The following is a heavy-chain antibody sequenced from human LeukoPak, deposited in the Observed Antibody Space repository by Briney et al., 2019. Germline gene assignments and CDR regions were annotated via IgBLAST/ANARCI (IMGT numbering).Heavy chain of an antibody. J-gene: IGHJ5*02. CDR3: VGSLEWLLYGWFYP. Sequence: SETLSLTCTVSGGSISSYYWSWIRQPPGRGLEWIGYIYYSGSTNYNPSVKSRVTISVDTAKNQFSLKLSSVTAEDTAVYYCVGSLEWLLYGWFYPWGQRTLDTVPS. CDR1: GGSISSYY. V-gene: IGHV4-59*01. CDR2: IYYSGST. D-gene: IGHD3-3*01.